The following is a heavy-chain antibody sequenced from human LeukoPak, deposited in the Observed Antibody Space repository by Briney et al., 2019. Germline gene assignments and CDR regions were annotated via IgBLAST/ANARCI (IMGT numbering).Heavy chain of an antibody. Sequence: ASVKVSCKASGGTFSSYAISWVRQAPGQGLEWMGGIIPMFGTANYAQKFQGRVTITADESTSTAYMEMSSLRSEDTAVYYCARDRREGYYDSSGYYYRGGFDYWGQGTLVTVSS. D-gene: IGHD3-22*01. CDR3: ARDRREGYYDSSGYYYRGGFDY. J-gene: IGHJ4*02. CDR2: IIPMFGTA. V-gene: IGHV1-69*13. CDR1: GGTFSSYA.